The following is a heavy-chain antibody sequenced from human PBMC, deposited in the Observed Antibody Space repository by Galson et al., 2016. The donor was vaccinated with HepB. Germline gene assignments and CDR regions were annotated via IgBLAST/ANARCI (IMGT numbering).Heavy chain of an antibody. CDR2: INNDGSSI. D-gene: IGHD3-22*01. CDR1: GFTFSSYW. J-gene: IGHJ4*02. Sequence: LRLSCAVSGFTFSSYWMHWVRQAPGKGLVWVSRINNDGSSISYADSVKGRFTISRDNAKNTLYLQMNSLRAEDTAVYYCSRGDLDYYDTSALDYWGQGALVTVSS. V-gene: IGHV3-74*01. CDR3: SRGDLDYYDTSALDY.